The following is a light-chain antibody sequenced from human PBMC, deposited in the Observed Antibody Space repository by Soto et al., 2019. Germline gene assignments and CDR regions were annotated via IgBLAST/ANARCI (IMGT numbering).Light chain of an antibody. CDR1: QSVTSN. Sequence: EVVMAQSPATLSVSPGERATLSRRASQSVTSNLGWYQQKPGQAPRLLMYVASTRATGVPARFSGSGSGTEFTLTISSLQSEDIAVYYCHQYHDWPWTFGQGTRVEIE. CDR2: VAS. V-gene: IGKV3-15*01. CDR3: HQYHDWPWT. J-gene: IGKJ1*01.